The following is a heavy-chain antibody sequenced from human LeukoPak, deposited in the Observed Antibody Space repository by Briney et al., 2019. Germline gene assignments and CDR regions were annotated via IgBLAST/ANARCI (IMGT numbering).Heavy chain of an antibody. Sequence: PGGSLRLSCAASGFTFSSYAMSWVRQAPGKGLEWVSTISGSGDNTYYADSVKGRFTISRDKSKNTLYLQMNSLRAEDTAVYYCASPPQQQLATGGAFDIWGQGTMVTVSS. J-gene: IGHJ3*02. CDR1: GFTFSSYA. CDR3: ASPPQQQLATGGAFDI. D-gene: IGHD6-13*01. V-gene: IGHV3-23*01. CDR2: ISGSGDNT.